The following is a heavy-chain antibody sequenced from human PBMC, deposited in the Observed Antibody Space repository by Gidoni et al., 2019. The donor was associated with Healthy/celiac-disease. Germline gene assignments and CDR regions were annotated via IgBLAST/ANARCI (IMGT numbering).Heavy chain of an antibody. CDR3: ARVEMATTTNYFDY. J-gene: IGHJ4*02. D-gene: IGHD5-12*01. V-gene: IGHV4-31*03. CDR2: IYYSGST. CDR1: GGSISSGGYY. Sequence: QVQLQESGPGLVRPSQTLSLTCTVSGGSISSGGYYWSWIRQHPGKGLEWIGYIYYSGSTYYNPSLKSRVTISVDTSKNQFSLKLSSVTAADTAVYYCARVEMATTTNYFDYWGQGSLVTVSS.